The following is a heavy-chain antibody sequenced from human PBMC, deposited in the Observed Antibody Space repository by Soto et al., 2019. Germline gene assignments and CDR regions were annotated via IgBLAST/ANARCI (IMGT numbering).Heavy chain of an antibody. CDR2: INGSGGST. CDR1: AFTFNNYA. Sequence: GGSLRLSCSASAFTFNNYAMTWFRQAPGKGLEWVSEINGSGGSTYYADSVKGRFTISRDNSNNTLYLQMNSLRAEDTAVYYCAKDLFFGNTYGYFDHWGQGTLVTVSS. CDR3: AKDLFFGNTYGYFDH. D-gene: IGHD5-18*01. V-gene: IGHV3-23*01. J-gene: IGHJ4*02.